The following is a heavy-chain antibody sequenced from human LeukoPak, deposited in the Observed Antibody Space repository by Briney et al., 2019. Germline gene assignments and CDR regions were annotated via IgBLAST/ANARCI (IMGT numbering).Heavy chain of an antibody. V-gene: IGHV1-69*05. CDR2: IIPIFGTA. CDR3: ARGGTSSGSYFLFDY. CDR1: GGTFSSYA. D-gene: IGHD1-26*01. J-gene: IGHJ4*02. Sequence: SVKVSCKASGGTFSSYAISWVRQAPGQGLEWMGGIIPIFGTANYAQKFQGRVTVTTDESTSTAYMELSSLRSEDTAVYYCARGGTSSGSYFLFDYWGQGTLVTVSS.